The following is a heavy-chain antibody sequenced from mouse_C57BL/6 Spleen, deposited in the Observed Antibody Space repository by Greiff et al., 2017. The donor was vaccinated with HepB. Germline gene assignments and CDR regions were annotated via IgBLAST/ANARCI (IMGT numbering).Heavy chain of an antibody. CDR1: GYTFTDYE. CDR3: TRETGTRAMDY. V-gene: IGHV1-15*01. CDR2: IDPETGGT. D-gene: IGHD4-1*01. J-gene: IGHJ4*01. Sequence: VQLQQSGAELVRPGASVTLSCKASGYTFTDYEMHWVKQTPVHGLEWIGAIDPETGGTAYNQKFKGKAILTADKSSSTAYMELRSLTSEDSAVYYCTRETGTRAMDYWGQGTSVTVSS.